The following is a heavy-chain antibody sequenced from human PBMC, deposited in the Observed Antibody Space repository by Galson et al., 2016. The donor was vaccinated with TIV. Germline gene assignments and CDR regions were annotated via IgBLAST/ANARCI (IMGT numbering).Heavy chain of an antibody. CDR3: ARDFPCGGACYFFDD. V-gene: IGHV1-69*05. CDR1: GGTLNNYA. J-gene: IGHJ4*02. D-gene: IGHD2-21*02. Sequence: SVKVSCRASGGTLNNYAINWVRQAPGHGLEWMGGVLPISGSTNFAQNFQGRVTITTDKFTGTVYMELSSLRSGDTAAYFCARDFPCGGACYFFDDWGQGTLVTISS. CDR2: VLPISGST.